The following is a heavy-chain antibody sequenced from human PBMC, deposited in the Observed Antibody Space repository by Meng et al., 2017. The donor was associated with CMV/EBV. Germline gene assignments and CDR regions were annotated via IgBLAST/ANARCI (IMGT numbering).Heavy chain of an antibody. V-gene: IGHV4-59*01. D-gene: IGHD3-22*01. CDR3: ARARYDSSGYYYYFDY. Sequence: GSLRLSCTVSGGSISSYDWSWIRQPPGKGLEWIGYIYYSGSTNYNPSLKSRVTISVDTSKNHFSLKLSSVTAADTAVYSCARARYDSSGYYYYFDYWGQGTLVTVSS. CDR2: IYYSGST. J-gene: IGHJ4*02. CDR1: GGSISSYD.